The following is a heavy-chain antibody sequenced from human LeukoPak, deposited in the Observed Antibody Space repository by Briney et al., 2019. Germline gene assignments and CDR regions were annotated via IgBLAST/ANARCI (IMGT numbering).Heavy chain of an antibody. Sequence: GGSLRLSCAASGFTFSSYSMNWVRQAPGKGLEWVSSIRSSSRHIYYADSVKGRFTISRDDAKNSLYLQMNSLRAEDTAVYYCAKVGAMVRGVMNYWGQGTLVTVSS. J-gene: IGHJ4*02. CDR1: GFTFSSYS. D-gene: IGHD3-10*01. CDR2: IRSSSRHI. V-gene: IGHV3-21*04. CDR3: AKVGAMVRGVMNY.